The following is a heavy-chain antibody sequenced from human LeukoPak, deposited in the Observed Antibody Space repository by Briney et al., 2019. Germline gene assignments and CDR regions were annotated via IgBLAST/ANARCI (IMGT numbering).Heavy chain of an antibody. Sequence: GGTLRLFCAVSGLVFSRYWMHWVRQASGKGLVWVSRNSTDGSYTKYADFVKGRFAISRDNAKNTLSLHMNSLRAEDMAVYYCARGDDESLDHWGQGTLVTVSS. CDR1: GLVFSRYW. D-gene: IGHD3-16*01. J-gene: IGHJ4*02. V-gene: IGHV3-74*01. CDR3: ARGDDESLDH. CDR2: NSTDGSYT.